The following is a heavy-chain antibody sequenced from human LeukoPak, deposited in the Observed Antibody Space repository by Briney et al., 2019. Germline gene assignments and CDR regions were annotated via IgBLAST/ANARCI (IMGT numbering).Heavy chain of an antibody. CDR3: VSSGRNWFDP. D-gene: IGHD2-15*01. CDR2: ISSSSSYI. CDR1: GFTFSSYS. Sequence: GGSLRLSCAASGFTFSSYSMNWVRQAPGKGLEWVSSISSSSSYIYYADSVKGRFTISRDNAKNSLYLQMNSPRAEDTAVYYCVSSGRNWFDPWGQGTLVTVSS. J-gene: IGHJ5*02. V-gene: IGHV3-21*01.